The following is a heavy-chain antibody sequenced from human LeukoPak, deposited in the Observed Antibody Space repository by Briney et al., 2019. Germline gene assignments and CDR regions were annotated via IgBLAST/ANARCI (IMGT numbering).Heavy chain of an antibody. CDR2: INAGNGNT. D-gene: IGHD1-26*01. CDR1: GYTFTSYA. CDR3: ARDRWELLPLLDFDY. J-gene: IGHJ4*02. V-gene: IGHV1-3*01. Sequence: ASVKVSCKASGYTFTSYAMHWVRQAPGQRREWMGWINAGNGNTKYSQKFQGRVTITRDTSASTAYMELSSLRSEDTAVYYCARDRWELLPLLDFDYWGQGTLVTVSS.